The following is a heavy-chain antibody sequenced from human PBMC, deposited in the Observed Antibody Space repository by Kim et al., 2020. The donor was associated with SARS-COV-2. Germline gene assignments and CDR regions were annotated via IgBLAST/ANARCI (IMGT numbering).Heavy chain of an antibody. V-gene: IGHV3-23*01. J-gene: IGHJ4*02. CDR3: AKEIGASLPFDY. D-gene: IGHD3-22*01. Sequence: TFNADSVKGRFTIYRENSNDRLYLQMSSLGGDDTALYYCAKEIGASLPFDYWGEGILVTVSS. CDR2: T.